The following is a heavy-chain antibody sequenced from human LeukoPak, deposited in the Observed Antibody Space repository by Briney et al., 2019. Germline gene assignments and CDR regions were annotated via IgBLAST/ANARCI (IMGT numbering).Heavy chain of an antibody. CDR2: IYYSGST. V-gene: IGHV4-61*10. J-gene: IGHJ4*02. CDR1: GGSISSGSYY. Sequence: PSQTLSLTCTVSGGSISSGSYYWSWIRQPAGKGLEWIGYIYYSGSTNYNPSLKSRVTISVDTSKNQFSLKLSSVTAADTAVYYCARNRRGTVGATFDYWGQGTLVTVSS. CDR3: ARNRRGTVGATFDY. D-gene: IGHD1-26*01.